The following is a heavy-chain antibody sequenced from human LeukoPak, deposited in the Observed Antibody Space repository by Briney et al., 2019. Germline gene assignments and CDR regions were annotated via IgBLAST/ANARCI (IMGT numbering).Heavy chain of an antibody. D-gene: IGHD2-21*01. CDR3: AREKELWLTPIPTLPNGFDY. J-gene: IGHJ4*02. CDR2: INPNSGGT. V-gene: IGHV1-2*02. Sequence: ASVKVSCKASGYTFTGYYMHWVRQAPGQGLEWMGWINPNSGGTNYAQKFQGRVTMTRDTSISTAYMELSRLRSDDTAVYYCAREKELWLTPIPTLPNGFDYWGQGTLVTVSS. CDR1: GYTFTGYY.